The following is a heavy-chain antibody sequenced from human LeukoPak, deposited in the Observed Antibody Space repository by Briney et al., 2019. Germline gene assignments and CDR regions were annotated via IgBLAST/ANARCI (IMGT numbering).Heavy chain of an antibody. CDR2: MNPNSGNT. V-gene: IGHV1-8*03. CDR1: GYTFTSYD. J-gene: IGHJ4*02. Sequence: AASVKVSCKASGYTFTSYDINWVRQATGQGLEWMGWMNPNSGNTGYAQKFQGRVTITRNTSISTAYMELSSLRSEDTAVYYCARGRAAACSKGYYFDYWGQGTLVTVSS. D-gene: IGHD6-13*01. CDR3: ARGRAAACSKGYYFDY.